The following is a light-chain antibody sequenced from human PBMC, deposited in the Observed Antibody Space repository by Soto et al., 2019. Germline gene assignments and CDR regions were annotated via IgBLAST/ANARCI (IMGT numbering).Light chain of an antibody. CDR1: QSVSSN. CDR2: GAS. V-gene: IGKV3-15*01. J-gene: IGKJ1*01. Sequence: ELVMTQSPATLSVAPGERATLSCRASQSVSSNLAWYQQKPGQAPRLLIYGASTRATGIPARFSGSGSGTEFTLTISSLQSEDVAVYYGQQYNNWGTFGQGTKVEIE. CDR3: QQYNNWGT.